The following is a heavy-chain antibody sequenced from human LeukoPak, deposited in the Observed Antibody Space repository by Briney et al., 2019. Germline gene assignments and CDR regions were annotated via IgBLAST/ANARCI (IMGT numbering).Heavy chain of an antibody. D-gene: IGHD2-2*01. V-gene: IGHV3-30*01. Sequence: GRSLRLSCVASGFTFSKYAIHWVRQAPGKGLEWVAVIAYDGTNKDYADSVKGRFTISRDNSKNTVFLQTTSLRPEDTGVYHCARGTRQLRYYLDLWGQGTPVTVSS. CDR3: ARGTRQLRYYLDL. J-gene: IGHJ4*02. CDR1: GFTFSKYA. CDR2: IAYDGTNK.